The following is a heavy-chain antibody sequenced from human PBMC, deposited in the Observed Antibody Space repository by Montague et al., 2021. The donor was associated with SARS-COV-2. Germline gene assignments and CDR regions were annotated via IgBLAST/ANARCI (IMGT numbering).Heavy chain of an antibody. Sequence: CAISGDSVSSNSAAWKWIRQSPSRGLEWLGRAYYRSKWHNDYAESVKGRITINPDTSKNQISLQLNSVTPEDTAVYYCARGSQVGSCPGPDDGLDVWGQGTLVTVSS. CDR2: AYYRSKWHN. CDR3: ARGSQVGSCPGPDDGLDV. D-gene: IGHD3-10*01. CDR1: GDSVSSNSAA. J-gene: IGHJ6*02. V-gene: IGHV6-1*01.